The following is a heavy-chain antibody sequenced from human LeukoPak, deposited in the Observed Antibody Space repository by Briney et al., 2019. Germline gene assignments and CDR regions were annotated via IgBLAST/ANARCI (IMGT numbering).Heavy chain of an antibody. CDR1: GGTFSSYA. J-gene: IGHJ4*02. CDR2: IIPIFGTA. D-gene: IGHD6-19*01. CDR3: ARVPSAVAGPYYFDY. V-gene: IGHV1-69*01. Sequence: ASVKVSCKASGGTFSSYAISWVRQAPGQGPEWMGGIIPIFGTANYAQKFQGRVTITADESTSTAYMELSSLRSEDTAVYYCARVPSAVAGPYYFDYWGQGTLVTVSS.